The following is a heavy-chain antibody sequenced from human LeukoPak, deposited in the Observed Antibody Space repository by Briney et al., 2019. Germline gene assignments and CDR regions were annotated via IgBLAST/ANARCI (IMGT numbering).Heavy chain of an antibody. Sequence: GGSLRLSCAASGFTFSSYSMNWVRQAPGKGLEWVSSISSSSSYIYYADSVKGRFTISRDNAKNSLYLQMNSLRAEDTAVYYCATGRDGYNYFDYWGQGTLVTVSS. CDR1: GFTFSSYS. CDR2: ISSSSSYI. J-gene: IGHJ4*02. D-gene: IGHD5-24*01. V-gene: IGHV3-21*01. CDR3: ATGRDGYNYFDY.